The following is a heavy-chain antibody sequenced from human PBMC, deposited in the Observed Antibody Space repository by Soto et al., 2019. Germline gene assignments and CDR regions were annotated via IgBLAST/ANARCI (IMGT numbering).Heavy chain of an antibody. CDR1: GFTFSSYS. V-gene: IGHV3-21*05. D-gene: IGHD2-15*01. J-gene: IGHJ5*02. CDR3: VRGGGGGLFDP. Sequence: LRLSCAASGFTFSSYSMSWIRQAPGKGLEWLSYISPGSRYPAYADSVKGRFTISRDNAKRSLYLQMMSLTAEDTAIYYCVRGGGGGLFDPWGQGTMVTVSS. CDR2: ISPGSRYP.